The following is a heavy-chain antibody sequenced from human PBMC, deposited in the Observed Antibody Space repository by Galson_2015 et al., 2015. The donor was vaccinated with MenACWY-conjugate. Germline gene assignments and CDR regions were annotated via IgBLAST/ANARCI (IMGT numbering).Heavy chain of an antibody. D-gene: IGHD6-25*01. Sequence: SVKVSCKASGGTFSSYAISWVRQAPGQGLEWMGGIIPIFGTANYAQKFQGRVTITEDESTSTAYMELSSLRSEDTAVYYCATAHTQRAAFYSSAPGTLFAVSS. CDR1: GGTFSSYA. V-gene: IGHV1-69*13. CDR3: ATAHTQRAAFYS. J-gene: IGHJ3*02. CDR2: IIPIFGTA.